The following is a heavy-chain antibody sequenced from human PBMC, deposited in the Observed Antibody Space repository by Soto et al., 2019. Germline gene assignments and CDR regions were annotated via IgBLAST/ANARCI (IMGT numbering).Heavy chain of an antibody. V-gene: IGHV1-18*01. CDR1: ANTFAKFA. J-gene: IGHJ4*03. CDR2: VNSNNGNR. D-gene: IGHD3-10*01. CDR3: TTVLISSREGPTPYGF. Sequence: GSSVKVSCKASANTFAKFAISWLRQAPGEGLQWLGCVNSNNGNRHYTRDFQGRATMTTFTSTSTAYLDLRRLRSDNTAVSFGTTVLISSREGPTPYGFWGQRNLVTVSS.